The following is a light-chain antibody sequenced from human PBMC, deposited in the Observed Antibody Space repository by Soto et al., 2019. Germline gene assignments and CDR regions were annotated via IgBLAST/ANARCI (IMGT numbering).Light chain of an antibody. CDR1: RSLLHSDGKTY. CDR2: EVS. J-gene: IGKJ1*01. CDR3: MESIQLPRA. Sequence: DFVMSQAGLALRFTPAQPPYISCKSSRSLLHSDGKTYLYWYLQKPGQPPQLLIYEVSNRFSGVPDRFSGSGSGTDFTLKISLVEAEDVGVYYCMESIQLPRACGQGTKVDIK. V-gene: IGKV2D-29*01.